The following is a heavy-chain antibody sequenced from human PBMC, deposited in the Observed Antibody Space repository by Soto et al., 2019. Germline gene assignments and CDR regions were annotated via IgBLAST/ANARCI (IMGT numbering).Heavy chain of an antibody. CDR1: GYTFTGYY. CDR2: INPNSGGT. J-gene: IGHJ5*02. V-gene: IGHV1-2*04. D-gene: IGHD5-12*01. CDR3: ARADIVATIAWFDP. Sequence: GASVKVSCKASGYTFTGYYMHWVRQAPGQGLEWMGWINPNSGGTNYAQKFQGWVTMTRDTSISTAYMELSRLRFDDTAVYYCARADIVATIAWFDPWGQGTLVTVSS.